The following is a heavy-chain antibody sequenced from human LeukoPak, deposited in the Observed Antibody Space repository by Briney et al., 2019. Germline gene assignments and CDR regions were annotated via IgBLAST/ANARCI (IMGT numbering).Heavy chain of an antibody. CDR3: TLEPYGDYGGGDY. D-gene: IGHD4-17*01. CDR2: IRSKANSYAT. V-gene: IGHV3-73*01. J-gene: IGHJ4*02. Sequence: PGGSLKLSSAASGFTFSGSAMHWVRQASGKGLEWVGRIRSKANSYATAYAPSVKGMFTISRDDSKNTAYLQMNSLKTEDTAVYYCTLEPYGDYGGGDYWGQGTLVTVSS. CDR1: GFTFSGSA.